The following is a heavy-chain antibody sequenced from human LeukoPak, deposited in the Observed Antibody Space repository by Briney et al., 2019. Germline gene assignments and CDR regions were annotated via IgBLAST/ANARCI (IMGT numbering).Heavy chain of an antibody. CDR1: GFTFSSYA. CDR3: AKDPSIAAAAAGDAFDI. J-gene: IGHJ3*02. V-gene: IGHV3-23*01. D-gene: IGHD6-13*01. CDR2: ISGSGGST. Sequence: PGGSLRLSCSASGFTFSSYAMHWVRQAPGKGLEWVSAISGSGGSTYYADSVKGRFTISRDNSKNTLYLQMNSLRAEDTAVYYCAKDPSIAAAAAGDAFDIWGQGTMVTVSS.